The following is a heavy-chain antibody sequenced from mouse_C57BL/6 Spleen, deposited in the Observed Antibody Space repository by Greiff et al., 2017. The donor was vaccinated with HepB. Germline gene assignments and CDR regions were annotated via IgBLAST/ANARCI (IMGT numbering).Heavy chain of an antibody. CDR2: IYPGDGDT. CDR1: GYAFSSSW. D-gene: IGHD2-3*01. V-gene: IGHV1-82*01. Sequence: QQSGPELVKPGASVKISCKASGYAFSSSWMNWVKQRPGKGLEWIGRIYPGDGDTNYNGKFKGKATLTADKSSSTDYMQLSSLTSEDSAVYFCARSGGYYVWYFDVWGTGTTVTVSS. J-gene: IGHJ1*03. CDR3: ARSGGYYVWYFDV.